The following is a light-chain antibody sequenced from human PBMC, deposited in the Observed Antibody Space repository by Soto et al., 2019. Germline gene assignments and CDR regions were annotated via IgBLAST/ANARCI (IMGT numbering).Light chain of an antibody. Sequence: DIQMTQSPSSLSASVGDRVTIACQANQDIGNYLNWYQQKPGKAPRLLIYDASNLEIGVPSRFRGSGSGTDFTCTISNLQPEDIATYYCQQYDTLPPYTFGQGTKVELK. J-gene: IGKJ2*01. CDR1: QDIGNY. CDR3: QQYDTLPPYT. V-gene: IGKV1-33*01. CDR2: DAS.